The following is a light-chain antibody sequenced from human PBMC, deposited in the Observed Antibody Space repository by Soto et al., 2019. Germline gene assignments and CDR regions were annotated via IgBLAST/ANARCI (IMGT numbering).Light chain of an antibody. V-gene: IGKV1-5*03. CDR1: QSISSW. CDR2: KAS. J-gene: IGKJ1*01. Sequence: DIQMTQSPSTLSASVGDRVTITCRASQSISSWLAWYQQKPGKAPELLIYKASSLESGVPSRFNGSGSGKEFTLSISTLKPDHFATYHCQKYESSPRTFGQRTRVEIK. CDR3: QKYESSPRT.